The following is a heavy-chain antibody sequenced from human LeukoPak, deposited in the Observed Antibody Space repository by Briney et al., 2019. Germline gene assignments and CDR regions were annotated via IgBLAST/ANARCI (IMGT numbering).Heavy chain of an antibody. CDR2: IYYTGST. Sequence: SETLSLTCTVSRGSVSSSTYYWSWVRQPPGKGLEWIASIYYTGSTYYNPSLKSRVTISLNMSKNEFFLTMTSVTAADTAVYFCTAEKNGSPHYWGQGTQVTVSS. CDR3: TAEKNGSPHY. V-gene: IGHV4-39*07. CDR1: RGSVSSSTYY. J-gene: IGHJ4*02. D-gene: IGHD2-8*01.